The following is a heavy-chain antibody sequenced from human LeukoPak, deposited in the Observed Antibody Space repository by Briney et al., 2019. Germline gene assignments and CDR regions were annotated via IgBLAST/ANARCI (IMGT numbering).Heavy chain of an antibody. CDR3: ARVIGGYYYYGMDV. CDR2: INHSGST. CDR1: GGSFSGYY. Sequence: SGTLSLTCAVYGGSFSGYYWSWIRQPPGKGLEWIGEINHSGSTNYNPSLKSRVTISVDTSKNQFSLKLSSVTAADTAVYYCARVIGGYYYYGMDVWGQGTTVTVSS. J-gene: IGHJ6*02. V-gene: IGHV4-34*01.